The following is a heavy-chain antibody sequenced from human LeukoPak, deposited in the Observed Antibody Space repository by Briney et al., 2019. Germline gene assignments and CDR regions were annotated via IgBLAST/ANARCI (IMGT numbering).Heavy chain of an antibody. CDR1: GFTFSSYS. V-gene: IGHV3-21*01. J-gene: IGHJ4*02. Sequence: PGGSLRLSCAASGFTFSSYSMNWVRQAPGKGLEWVSSISSSSSYIYYADSVKGRFTISRDNAKNTLYLQMNSLRAEDTAVYYCGREQAYSGSYCVDCWGQGTLVTVSS. CDR2: ISSSSSYI. D-gene: IGHD1-26*01. CDR3: GREQAYSGSYCVDC.